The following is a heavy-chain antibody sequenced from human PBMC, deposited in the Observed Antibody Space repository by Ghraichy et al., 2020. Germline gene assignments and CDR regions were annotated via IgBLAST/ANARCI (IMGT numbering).Heavy chain of an antibody. D-gene: IGHD6-6*01. Sequence: SETLSLTCTVSGGSISSSSYYWGWIRQPPGKGLEWIGNIHYSGNTYYNPSLKSRVTISVDTSKNQFSLKLSSVTAADTAVYYCARRGGIAVRPESSFDYWGQGTLVTVSS. CDR3: ARRGGIAVRPESSFDY. J-gene: IGHJ4*02. CDR2: IHYSGNT. CDR1: GGSISSSSYY. V-gene: IGHV4-39*01.